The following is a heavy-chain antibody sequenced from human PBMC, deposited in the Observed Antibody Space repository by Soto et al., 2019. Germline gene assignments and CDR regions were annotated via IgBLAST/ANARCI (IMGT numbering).Heavy chain of an antibody. CDR1: GGTFSSYA. V-gene: IGHV1-69*01. Sequence: QVQLVQSGAEVKKPGSSVKVSCKASGGTFSSYAISWVRQAPGQGLEWMGGIIPIFGTANYAQKFQGRFTMNADESTSTANVELSSLRYEGMALYDCAGGGEDSSVSRGDYWGPGTLVTVSS. D-gene: IGHD3-22*01. CDR3: AGGGEDSSVSRGDY. J-gene: IGHJ4*02. CDR2: IIPIFGTA.